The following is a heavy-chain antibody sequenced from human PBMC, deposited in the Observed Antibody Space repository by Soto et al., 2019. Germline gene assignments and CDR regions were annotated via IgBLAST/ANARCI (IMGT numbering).Heavy chain of an antibody. CDR1: GGSISSYY. V-gene: IGHV4-59*01. CDR2: IYCSGST. Sequence: SETLSLTCTVSGGSISSYYWSWIRQPPGKGLEWIGYIYCSGSTNYNPSLKSRVTISVDTSKNQFSLRLSSVTAADTAVYYCARVNDFGDWGTFDIWGQGTMVTVSS. D-gene: IGHD4-17*01. J-gene: IGHJ3*02. CDR3: ARVNDFGDWGTFDI.